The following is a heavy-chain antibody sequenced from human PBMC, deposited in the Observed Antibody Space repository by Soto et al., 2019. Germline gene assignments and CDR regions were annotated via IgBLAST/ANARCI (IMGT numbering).Heavy chain of an antibody. CDR1: GYTFTGYY. D-gene: IGHD2-15*01. Sequence: ASVKVTCKASGYTFTGYYMHWLRQAPGQGLEWMGWINPNSGGTNYAQKFQGWVTMTRDTSISTAYMELSSLRSEDTAVYYCARVSLYCSGGSCYFLPGIDYWGQGTLVTVSS. CDR2: INPNSGGT. CDR3: ARVSLYCSGGSCYFLPGIDY. V-gene: IGHV1-2*04. J-gene: IGHJ4*02.